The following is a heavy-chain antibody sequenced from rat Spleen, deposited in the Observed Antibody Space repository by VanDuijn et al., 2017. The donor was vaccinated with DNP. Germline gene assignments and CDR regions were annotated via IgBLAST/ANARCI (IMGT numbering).Heavy chain of an antibody. CDR2: ISSGGGT. J-gene: IGHJ2*01. D-gene: IGHD1-11*01. Sequence: QVQLKESGPGLVQPSQTLSLTCTVSGFSLTSYGVSWVRQPPGKGLEWIAGISSGGGTFYNSVFKFRLSISRDTSKSQVFLKMISLKSEDTAIYFCTREGINWGQGVMVTVSS. V-gene: IGHV2S12*01. CDR1: GFSLTSYG. CDR3: TREGIN.